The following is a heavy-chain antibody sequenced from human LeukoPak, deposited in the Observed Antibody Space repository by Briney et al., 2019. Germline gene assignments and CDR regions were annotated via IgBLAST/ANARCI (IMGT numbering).Heavy chain of an antibody. D-gene: IGHD1-1*01. J-gene: IGHJ5*02. CDR2: MNSKSGDT. CDR3: ARGGLRAGTGGLDP. Sequence: ASVTVSFKASGYTFIYYDINWVRQATGQGLEWKGWMNSKSGDTGYAQKFQGRVTMTRKTSISTAYMELSSLRPEDTAVYYCARGGLRAGTGGLDPWGQGTLVIVSS. V-gene: IGHV1-8*01. CDR1: GYTFIYYD.